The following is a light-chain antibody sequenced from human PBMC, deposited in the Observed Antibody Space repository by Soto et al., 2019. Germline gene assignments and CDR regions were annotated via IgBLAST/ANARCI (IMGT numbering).Light chain of an antibody. J-gene: IGKJ4*01. CDR1: QGIRNY. CDR2: LAS. CDR3: QYLNSLPLT. V-gene: IGKV1-9*01. Sequence: IQLTQSPSSLSASVGDRVTITCRASQGIRNYLAWYQQKPGKAPNLLIYLASTLQGGVPSRFSGSGSGTDFSLTNSSLQPEDVATYYCQYLNSLPLTFGGGTKVELK.